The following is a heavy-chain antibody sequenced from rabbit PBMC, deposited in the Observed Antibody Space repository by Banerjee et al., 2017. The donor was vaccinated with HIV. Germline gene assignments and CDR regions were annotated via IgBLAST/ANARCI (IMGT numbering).Heavy chain of an antibody. Sequence: QQQLEESGGGLVEPGGTLTLTCKASGIDFSSYYYMCWVRQAPGKGLELIACIYTSSGSTWYASWAKGRFTISKTSSTTVTLQMTSLTAADTATYFCARGTYGYDTYDLWGPGTLVTVS. CDR1: GIDFSSYYY. CDR2: IYTSSGST. CDR3: ARGTYGYDTYDL. V-gene: IGHV1S43*01. D-gene: IGHD6-1*01. J-gene: IGHJ4*01.